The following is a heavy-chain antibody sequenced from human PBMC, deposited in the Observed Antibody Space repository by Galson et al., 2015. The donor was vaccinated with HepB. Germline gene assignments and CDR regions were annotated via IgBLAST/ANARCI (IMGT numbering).Heavy chain of an antibody. CDR1: GASLSNNY. Sequence: ATLSLTCGVSGASLSNNYWNWIRQSPGKGLEWIGYIFHTGTIAYNPSLKCRATITLDTAKKQLSLKLTSVTTADTGIYFCARDKSWGNFDSWGQGTLVTVSS. CDR3: ARDKSWGNFDS. V-gene: IGHV4-59*01. D-gene: IGHD7-27*01. CDR2: IFHTGTI. J-gene: IGHJ4*02.